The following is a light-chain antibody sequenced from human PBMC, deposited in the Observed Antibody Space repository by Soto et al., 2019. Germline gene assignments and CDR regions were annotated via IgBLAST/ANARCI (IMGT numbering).Light chain of an antibody. V-gene: IGKV3-20*01. CDR1: QSVSSSY. J-gene: IGKJ1*01. CDR3: QQYGSSPRT. Sequence: EIVLTQSPGALSLSPGERATLSCGASQSVSSSYLAWYQQKPGQAPRLLIYGASTMATGIPDRFSGSGSGTDFTLTISRLEPEDFAVYYWQQYGSSPRTFGQGTKVEIK. CDR2: GAS.